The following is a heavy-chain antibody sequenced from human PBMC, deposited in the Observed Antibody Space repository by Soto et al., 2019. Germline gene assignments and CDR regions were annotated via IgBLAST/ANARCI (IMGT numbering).Heavy chain of an antibody. V-gene: IGHV1-69*13. Sequence: ASVKVSCKASGGTFSSYAISWVRQAPGQGLEWMGGIIPIFGTANYAQKFQGRVTITADESTSTAYMELSSLRSEDTAVYYCARDPPYGDYVGWFAPWGKGTLVTVSS. D-gene: IGHD4-17*01. CDR2: IIPIFGTA. CDR1: GGTFSSYA. J-gene: IGHJ5*02. CDR3: ARDPPYGDYVGWFAP.